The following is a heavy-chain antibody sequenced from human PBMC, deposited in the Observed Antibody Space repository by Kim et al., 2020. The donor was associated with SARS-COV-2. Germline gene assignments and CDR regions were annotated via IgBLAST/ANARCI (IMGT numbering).Heavy chain of an antibody. D-gene: IGHD2-2*01. Sequence: SETLSLTCTVSGGSISSGGYYWSWIRQHPGKGLEWIGYIYYSGSTYYNPSLKSRVTISVDTSKNQFSLKLSSVTAADTAVYYCARDRVTVPAEGGYYYYGMDVWGQGTTVTVSS. V-gene: IGHV4-31*03. CDR2: IYYSGST. CDR3: ARDRVTVPAEGGYYYYGMDV. J-gene: IGHJ6*02. CDR1: GGSISSGGYY.